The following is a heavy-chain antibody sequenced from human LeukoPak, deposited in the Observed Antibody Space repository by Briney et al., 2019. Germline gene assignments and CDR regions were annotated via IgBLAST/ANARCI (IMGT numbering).Heavy chain of an antibody. CDR2: IYYSGST. Sequence: KPSETLSLTCTVSGGSISSYYWSWIRQPPGKGLEWIGYIYYSGSTNYNPSLKSRVTISVDTSKNQFSLKLSSVTAADTAVYYCARRGLPPDAFDIWGQGTMVTVSS. CDR3: ARRGLPPDAFDI. V-gene: IGHV4-59*08. J-gene: IGHJ3*02. CDR1: GGSISSYY.